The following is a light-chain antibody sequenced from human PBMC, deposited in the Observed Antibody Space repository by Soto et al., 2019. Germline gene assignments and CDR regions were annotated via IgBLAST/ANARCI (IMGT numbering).Light chain of an antibody. CDR2: GAS. V-gene: IGKV3-20*01. CDR3: QQYGSSPRT. J-gene: IGKJ1*01. CDR1: QSVTSSY. Sequence: EIVLTQSPGTLSLSPGERATLSCRASQSVTSSYLAWYQQKPGQAPRLLIYGASSRATGIPDRFSGGGSGTDFTLTISRLEPEDSAVYYCQQYGSSPRTFGKGTKVEIK.